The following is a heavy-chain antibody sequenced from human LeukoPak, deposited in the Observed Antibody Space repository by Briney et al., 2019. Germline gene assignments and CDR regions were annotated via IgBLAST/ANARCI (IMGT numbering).Heavy chain of an antibody. CDR2: MKDDGNEV. CDR1: GFTFKNYR. Sequence: GGSLRLSFTASGFTFKNYRMTWVRQAPGKGLEWVASMKDDGNEVQYVDSVKGRFTISRDNAKNSLYLQMNNLRAEDTAVYYCARNRATNDYWGQGTLVTVSS. CDR3: ARNRATNDY. V-gene: IGHV3-7*01. D-gene: IGHD1-26*01. J-gene: IGHJ4*02.